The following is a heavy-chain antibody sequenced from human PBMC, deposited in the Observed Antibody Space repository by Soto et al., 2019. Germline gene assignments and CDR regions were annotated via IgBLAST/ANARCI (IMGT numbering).Heavy chain of an antibody. CDR3: ARGLRVYSSNFDY. Sequence: EVQLLESGGGLEQPGGSLRLSCAASGFTFSTYAMNWVHQAPGKGLEWVSTISGSGGSTYYADSVKGRFTISRDNSKNTLYVQMNSLRAEDTAIYYCARGLRVYSSNFDYWGQGTLVTVSS. J-gene: IGHJ4*02. V-gene: IGHV3-23*01. D-gene: IGHD5-18*01. CDR2: ISGSGGST. CDR1: GFTFSTYA.